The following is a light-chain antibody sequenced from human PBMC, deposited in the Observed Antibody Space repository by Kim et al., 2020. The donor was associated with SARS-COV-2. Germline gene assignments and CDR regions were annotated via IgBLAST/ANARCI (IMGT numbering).Light chain of an antibody. CDR2: EVS. CDR1: SSDVGRYNL. Sequence: GQSITLSRTGTSSDVGRYNLVSWYQQHPGKAPKLMIYEVSKRPSGVSNRFSGSKSGNTASLTISGLQAEDEADYYCCSYAGSSTFVFGTGTKVTVL. CDR3: CSYAGSSTFV. V-gene: IGLV2-23*02. J-gene: IGLJ1*01.